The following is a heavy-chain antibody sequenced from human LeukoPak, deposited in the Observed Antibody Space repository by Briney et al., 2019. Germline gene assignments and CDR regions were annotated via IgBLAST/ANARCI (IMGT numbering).Heavy chain of an antibody. CDR2: IGSSSSYI. J-gene: IGHJ4*02. D-gene: IGHD6-13*01. CDR1: GFTFSSYN. V-gene: IGHV3-21*01. Sequence: GGSLRLSCAASGFTFSSYNMNWVRQAPGKGLEWVSSIGSSSSYIYYADSVKGRFTISRDNAKNSLYLQMNSLRAEDTAVYYCARGYSSSWYYFDYWGQGTLVTVSS. CDR3: ARGYSSSWYYFDY.